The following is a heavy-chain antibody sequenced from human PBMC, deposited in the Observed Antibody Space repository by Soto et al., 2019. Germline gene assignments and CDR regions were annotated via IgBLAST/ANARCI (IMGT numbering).Heavy chain of an antibody. CDR2: IIPKFGTA. CDR1: GGTFSHYV. J-gene: IGHJ4*02. Sequence: QVQLVQSGAEVKKRGSSVKVSCKASGGTFSHYVIRWVRQAPGQGLEWMGGIIPKFGTANYAQKLQGRATITADESTSTAFMELSSLRSEDTAVYFCARGDGGFESWGQGTLVTVSS. V-gene: IGHV1-69*01. CDR3: ARGDGGFES. D-gene: IGHD3-3*01.